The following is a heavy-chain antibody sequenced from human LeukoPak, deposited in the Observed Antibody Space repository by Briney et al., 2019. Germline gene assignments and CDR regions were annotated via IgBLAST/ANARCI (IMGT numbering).Heavy chain of an antibody. Sequence: SETLSLTCTVSGGSISSSSYYWGWIRQPPGKGLEWIGSIYYSGSTYYNPSLKSRVTISVDTPKNQFSLKLSSVTAADTAVYYCARHVGNDILTGNNWFDPWGQGTLVTVSS. J-gene: IGHJ5*02. CDR1: GGSISSSSYY. CDR3: ARHVGNDILTGNNWFDP. D-gene: IGHD3-9*01. V-gene: IGHV4-39*01. CDR2: IYYSGST.